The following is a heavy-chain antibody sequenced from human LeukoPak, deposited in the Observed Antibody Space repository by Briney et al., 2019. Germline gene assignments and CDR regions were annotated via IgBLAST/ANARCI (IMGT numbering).Heavy chain of an antibody. Sequence: PGGSLRLSCAASGFTFSSYGMHWVRQAPGKGLEWVAVISYDGSNKYYADSVKGRFTISRDNSKNTLYLQMNNLRGEDTAVYYCAKDSASRVDVWGQGTTVTVSS. V-gene: IGHV3-30*18. CDR2: ISYDGSNK. D-gene: IGHD3-10*01. J-gene: IGHJ6*02. CDR1: GFTFSSYG. CDR3: AKDSASRVDV.